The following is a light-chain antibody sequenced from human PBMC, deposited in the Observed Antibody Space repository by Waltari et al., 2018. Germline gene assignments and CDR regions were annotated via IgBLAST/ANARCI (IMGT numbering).Light chain of an antibody. J-gene: IGKJ2*01. CDR2: WAS. CDR1: KNVLYRSRDKNY. V-gene: IGKV4-1*01. CDR3: QQYFRAPYT. Sequence: DIVLTQSPDSLAVSLGERATINCNSSKNVLYRSRDKNYLTWYQQKPGQPPKLLISWASARESGVPDRFSGSGSGTDFTLTISSLQAEDVAVYYCQQYFRAPYTFGQGTKLEIK.